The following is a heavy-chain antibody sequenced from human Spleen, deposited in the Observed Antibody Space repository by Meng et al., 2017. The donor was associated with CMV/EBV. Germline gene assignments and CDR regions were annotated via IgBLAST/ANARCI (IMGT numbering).Heavy chain of an antibody. Sequence: SQTLSLTCAVYGGSFSGYYWSWIRQPPGKGLEWIGEINHSGSTNYNPSLKSRVTISVDTSKNQFSLKLSSVTAADTAVYYCARAIPLQHWGQGALVTVSS. CDR3: ARAIPLQH. CDR2: INHSGST. D-gene: IGHD2-21*01. J-gene: IGHJ1*01. V-gene: IGHV4-34*01. CDR1: GGSFSGYY.